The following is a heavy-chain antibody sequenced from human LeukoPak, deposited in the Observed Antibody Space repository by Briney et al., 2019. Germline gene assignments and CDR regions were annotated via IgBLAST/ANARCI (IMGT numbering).Heavy chain of an antibody. V-gene: IGHV3-23*01. CDR1: GFTFSSYA. CDR3: AKGGYSSSWYPFDS. CDR2: ISGSGGST. D-gene: IGHD6-13*01. J-gene: IGHJ4*02. Sequence: GGSLRLSCAASGFTFSSYAMSWVRQAPGKGLEWVSAISGSGGSTYYADSVKGRFTISRDNSKNTLYLQMNRLRAEDTAVYYCAKGGYSSSWYPFDSWGQGTLVTVSS.